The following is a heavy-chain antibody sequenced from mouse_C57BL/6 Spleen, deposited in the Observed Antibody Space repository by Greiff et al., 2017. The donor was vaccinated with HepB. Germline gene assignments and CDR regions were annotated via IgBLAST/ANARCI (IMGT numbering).Heavy chain of an antibody. Sequence: EVQLVESGEGLVKPGGSLKLSCAASGFTFSSYAMSWVRQTPEKRLEWVAYISSGGDYIYYADTVKGRFTISRDNARNTLYLQMSSLKSEDTAMYCCTRGEGFHWYFDVWGTGTTVTVSS. CDR1: GFTFSSYA. V-gene: IGHV5-9-1*02. CDR2: ISSGGDYI. CDR3: TRGEGFHWYFDV. J-gene: IGHJ1*03.